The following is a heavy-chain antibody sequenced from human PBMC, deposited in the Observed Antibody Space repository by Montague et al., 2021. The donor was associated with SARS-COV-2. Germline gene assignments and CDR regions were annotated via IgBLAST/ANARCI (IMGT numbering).Heavy chain of an antibody. J-gene: IGHJ4*02. V-gene: IGHV2-70*04. CDR3: ARSYYDILTAYYTPLDY. Sequence: PALVKPTQTLTLTCTFSGFSLSTSGMRASWIRQPPGKALGWLARIDWDDDKFYSTSLKTRLTISKDTSKNQVVLTMTNMDPVDTATYYCARSYYDILTAYYTPLDYWGRGTLVTVSS. CDR2: IDWDDDK. CDR1: GFSLSTSGMR. D-gene: IGHD3-9*01.